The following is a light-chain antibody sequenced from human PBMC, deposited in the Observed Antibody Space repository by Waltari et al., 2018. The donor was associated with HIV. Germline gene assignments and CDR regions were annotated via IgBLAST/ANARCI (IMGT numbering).Light chain of an antibody. CDR3: QQYNNWPPVRT. J-gene: IGKJ1*01. CDR2: GAS. V-gene: IGKV3-15*01. Sequence: EIVMTQSPATLSMSPGERATLSCRASQSVSSKLAWYQHTPGQAPRLLIYGASTRATGIPARFSGSGSGTEFTLTISSLQSEDFAVYYCQQYNNWPPVRTFGQGTKVEIK. CDR1: QSVSSK.